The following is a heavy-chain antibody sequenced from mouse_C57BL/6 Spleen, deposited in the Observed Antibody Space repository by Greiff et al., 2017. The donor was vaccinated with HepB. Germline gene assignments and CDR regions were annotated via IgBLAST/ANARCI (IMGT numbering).Heavy chain of an antibody. V-gene: IGHV1-85*01. D-gene: IGHD2-4*01. CDR2: IYPRDGST. CDR3: ARRDYDYDEGYYAMDY. Sequence: QVQLQQSGPELVKPGASVKLSCKASGYTFTSYDINWVKQRPGQGLEWIGWIYPRDGSTKYNEKFKGKATLTVDTSSSTAYMELHSLTSEDSAVYFCARRDYDYDEGYYAMDYWGQGTSVTVSS. CDR1: GYTFTSYD. J-gene: IGHJ4*01.